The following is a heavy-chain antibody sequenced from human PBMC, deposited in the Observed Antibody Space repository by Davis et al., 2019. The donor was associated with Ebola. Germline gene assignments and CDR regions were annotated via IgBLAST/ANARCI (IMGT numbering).Heavy chain of an antibody. Sequence: SQTLSLTCVISGDSVSRHSAAWNWIRQSPSRGLEWLGRTYYRSRWYSDYAESVKSRITMKTDTSKNHFSLHLTSVTAEDTAVYYCASSEGYYYGMDVWGQGTTVTVSS. CDR3: ASSEGYYYGMDV. CDR1: GDSVSRHSAA. J-gene: IGHJ6*02. V-gene: IGHV6-1*01. CDR2: TYYRSRWYS.